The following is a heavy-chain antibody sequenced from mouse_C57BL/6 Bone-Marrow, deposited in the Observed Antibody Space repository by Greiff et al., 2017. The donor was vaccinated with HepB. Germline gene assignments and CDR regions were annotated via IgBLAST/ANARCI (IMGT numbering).Heavy chain of an antibody. CDR1: GFSFNTYA. CDR3: VRHYDYWYFDV. D-gene: IGHD2-3*01. CDR2: IRSKSNNYAT. Sequence: EVMLVESGGGLVQPKGSLKLSCAASGFSFNTYAMNWVRQAPGKGLEWVARIRSKSNNYATYYADSVKDRFTISRDDSESMLYLQMNNLKTEDTAMYYCVRHYDYWYFDVWGTGTTVTVSS. J-gene: IGHJ1*03. V-gene: IGHV10-1*01.